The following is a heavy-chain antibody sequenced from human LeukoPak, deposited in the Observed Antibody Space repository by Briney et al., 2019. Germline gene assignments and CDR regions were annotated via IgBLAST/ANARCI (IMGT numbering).Heavy chain of an antibody. CDR3: ARRRTKAMGLFGH. CDR1: GYSFSSYW. J-gene: IGHJ4*02. Sequence: GESLKISCKGSGYSFSSYWTTWVRQTPGKGLEWIGRIDPSDSYTNYSPSFRGHVTISVDKSVNTAYLQWSSLKASDTAMYYCARRRTKAMGLFGHWGQGTLVTVSS. CDR2: IDPSDSYT. D-gene: IGHD5-18*01. V-gene: IGHV5-10-1*01.